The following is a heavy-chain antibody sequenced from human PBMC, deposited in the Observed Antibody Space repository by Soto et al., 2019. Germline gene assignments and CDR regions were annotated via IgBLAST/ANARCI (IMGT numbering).Heavy chain of an antibody. CDR2: ISGSGGST. Sequence: VQLVESGGGVVQPGGSLRLSCAASGFTFSSYAMSWVRQAPGKGLEWVSAISGSGGSTYYADSVKGRFTISRDNSKNTLYLQMNSLRAEDTAVYYCAKPLDKKLRYFDWLPLDYWGQGTLVTVSS. CDR3: AKPLDKKLRYFDWLPLDY. V-gene: IGHV3-23*04. CDR1: GFTFSSYA. D-gene: IGHD3-9*01. J-gene: IGHJ4*02.